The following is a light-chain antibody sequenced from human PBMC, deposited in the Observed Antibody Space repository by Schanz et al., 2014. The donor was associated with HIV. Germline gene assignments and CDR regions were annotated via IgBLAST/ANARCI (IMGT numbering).Light chain of an antibody. CDR2: AAS. V-gene: IGKV1-8*01. CDR3: QQYDRSSWT. Sequence: AIRITQSPSSLSASTGDRVTITCRASQTISNYLAWYQQKPGKAPKLLIYAASTLQSGVPSRFSGSGSETDFTLTISSLQPDDFATYYCQQYDRSSWTFGLGTKVETK. J-gene: IGKJ1*01. CDR1: QTISNY.